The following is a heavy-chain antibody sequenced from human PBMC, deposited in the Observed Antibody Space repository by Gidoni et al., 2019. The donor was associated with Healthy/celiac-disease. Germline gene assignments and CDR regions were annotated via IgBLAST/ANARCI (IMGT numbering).Heavy chain of an antibody. CDR1: GFTVSSNY. V-gene: IGHV3-66*02. CDR2: IYSGGST. D-gene: IGHD4-4*01. Sequence: EVQLVESGGGLVQPGGSLRLSCAASGFTVSSNYMSWVRQAPGKGLEWVSVIYSGGSTYYADSVKGRFTISRDNSKNTLYLQMNSLRAEDTAVYYCARVWRATVMRLYYYYMDVWGKGTTVTVSS. J-gene: IGHJ6*03. CDR3: ARVWRATVMRLYYYYMDV.